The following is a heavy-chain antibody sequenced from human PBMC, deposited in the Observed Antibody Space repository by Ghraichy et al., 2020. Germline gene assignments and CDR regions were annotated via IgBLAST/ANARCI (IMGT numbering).Heavy chain of an antibody. D-gene: IGHD3-22*01. CDR1: GFTFSSYA. V-gene: IGHV3-23*01. J-gene: IGHJ4*02. CDR3: AKMRYYYDSSGPDY. Sequence: GESLNISCAASGFTFSSYAMSWVRQAPGKGLEWVSAISGSGGSTYYADSVKGRFTISRDNSKNTLYLQMNSLRAEDTAVYYCAKMRYYYDSSGPDYWGQGTLVTVSS. CDR2: ISGSGGST.